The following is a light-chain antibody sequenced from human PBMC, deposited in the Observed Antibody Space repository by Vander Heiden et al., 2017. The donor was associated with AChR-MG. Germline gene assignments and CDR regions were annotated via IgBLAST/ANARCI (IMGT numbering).Light chain of an antibody. CDR3: QVWDSCSDHWV. CDR2: DDD. Sequence: SYVVTQSHSVSVAPGQPATITCRGNKAGSTTVPGYPQRAGQAPRLVVHDDDYRPSGLPERFSGSNSGNTATLTISRVVAGDEADYYCQVWDSCSDHWVFGGGTTLTVL. J-gene: IGLJ3*02. V-gene: IGLV3-21*02. CDR1: KAGSTT.